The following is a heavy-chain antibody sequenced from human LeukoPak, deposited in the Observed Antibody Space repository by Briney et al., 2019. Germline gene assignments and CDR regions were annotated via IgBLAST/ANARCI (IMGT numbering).Heavy chain of an antibody. CDR1: GGSISSSSYY. Sequence: PSETLSLTCTVSGGSISSSSYYWGWIRQPPGKGLEWTGYIFYSGDTKYNPALKSRVTISVDTSKNQFSLKLSSVTAADTAVYYCARVVPGTRGGVPFDYWGQGTLVTVSS. V-gene: IGHV4-61*05. CDR2: IFYSGDT. D-gene: IGHD6-19*01. J-gene: IGHJ4*02. CDR3: ARVVPGTRGGVPFDY.